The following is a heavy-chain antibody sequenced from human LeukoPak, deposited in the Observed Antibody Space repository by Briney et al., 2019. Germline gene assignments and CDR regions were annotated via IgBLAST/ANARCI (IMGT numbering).Heavy chain of an antibody. CDR2: INNDGSSI. CDR3: VTNPIGGTNY. CDR1: GFMFSYDW. V-gene: IGHV3-74*01. J-gene: IGHJ4*02. D-gene: IGHD1-7*01. Sequence: GGSLRLSCAASGFMFSYDWMHWARHTSGKGLMWVSRINNDGSSISYEDSVKVRFSISRDNAKNTLYLQMNSLRDEDTGVYYCVTNPIGGTNYWGQGSLVTVCS.